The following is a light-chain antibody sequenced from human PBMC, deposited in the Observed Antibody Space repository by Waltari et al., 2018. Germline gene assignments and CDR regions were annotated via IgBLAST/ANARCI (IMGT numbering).Light chain of an antibody. J-gene: IGKJ2*01. CDR3: QQYFSYPRT. V-gene: IGKV4-1*01. CDR2: WGS. CDR1: QTVLYNYNNKNH. Sequence: DIVMTQSPDSLAVSLGERATINCKSSQTVLYNYNNKNHLAWFQQKPGQPPKLLISWGSTRESGVPDRFSGGGSGTAFTLTISNLQAEDEAVYYCQQYFSYPRTFGLGTKVEI.